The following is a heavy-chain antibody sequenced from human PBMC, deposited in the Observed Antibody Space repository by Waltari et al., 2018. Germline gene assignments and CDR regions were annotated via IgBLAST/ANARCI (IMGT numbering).Heavy chain of an antibody. CDR3: ARAGAEQLALDY. V-gene: IGHV1-69*05. J-gene: IGHJ4*02. CDR1: GGTFSSYA. CDR2: ISPIVGTA. D-gene: IGHD6-6*01. Sequence: QVQLVQSGAEVKKPGSSVKVSCKASGGTFSSYAISWVRQAPGHGLEWMGGISPIVGTANYAQKFQGRGTITTDESTSTAYMELSSLRSEDTAVYYCARAGAEQLALDYWGQGTLVTVSS.